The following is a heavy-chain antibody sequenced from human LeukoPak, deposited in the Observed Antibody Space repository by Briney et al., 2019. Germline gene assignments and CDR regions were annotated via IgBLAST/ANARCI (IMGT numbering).Heavy chain of an antibody. V-gene: IGHV3-72*01. CDR2: IRNKANSHTT. Sequence: GGSLRLSCVASGFTFSDYYMEWVRQAPGKGLEWLGRIRNKANSHTTEYVASVKGRFIISRDDSKNLLYLQMNSLKTEDTAVYFCARAITGDPRYFDYWGQGTLVTVSS. CDR3: ARAITGDPRYFDY. D-gene: IGHD7-27*01. CDR1: GFTFSDYY. J-gene: IGHJ4*02.